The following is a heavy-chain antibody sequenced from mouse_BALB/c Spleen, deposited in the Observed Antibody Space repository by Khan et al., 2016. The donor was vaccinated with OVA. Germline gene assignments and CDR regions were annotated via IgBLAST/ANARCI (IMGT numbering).Heavy chain of an antibody. CDR3: AIRSIFDY. Sequence: QVQLKQSGPELVRPGVSVKISCKGSGYTFTDYSMHWVKQSHAKSLEWIGVISTDSVNTNYNQKFKGKATLTVDKSSSTAYMELARMTSADSAIYYCAIRSIFDYWGQGTTLTVSS. CDR1: GYTFTDYS. CDR2: ISTDSVNT. V-gene: IGHV1S137*01. J-gene: IGHJ2*01.